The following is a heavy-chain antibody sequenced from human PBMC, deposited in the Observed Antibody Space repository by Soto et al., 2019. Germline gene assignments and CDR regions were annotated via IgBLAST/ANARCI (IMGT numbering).Heavy chain of an antibody. CDR3: ARIQLDTIMALDY. CDR1: GFIVNTYG. J-gene: IGHJ4*02. Sequence: QVQLVESGGGVVQPGRSLRLSCAASGFIVNTYGFHWVRQAPGKGLEWVSVIWSDGNNKYYADSVKGRFTISRDSSKNTLYLQMNRLRVEDTAVYYCARIQLDTIMALDYWGQGTLVTVSS. CDR2: IWSDGNNK. V-gene: IGHV3-33*01. D-gene: IGHD1-1*01.